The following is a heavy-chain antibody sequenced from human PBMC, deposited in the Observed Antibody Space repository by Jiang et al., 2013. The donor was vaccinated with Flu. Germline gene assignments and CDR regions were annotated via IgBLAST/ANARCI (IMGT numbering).Heavy chain of an antibody. V-gene: IGHV3-30-3*01. CDR1: GFTFSSYA. Sequence: VQLVESGGGLVQPGRSLRLSCAASGFTFSSYAIHWVRQAPGKGLEWVAGISKDVSRKYHADSVKGRFIISRDNSKHMLYLQMNSLRAEDTAVYYCARDRSPTTGTTSFLTFWGQGTLVTVSS. CDR2: ISKDVSRK. D-gene: IGHD1-1*01. CDR3: ARDRSPTTGTTSFLTF. J-gene: IGHJ4*02.